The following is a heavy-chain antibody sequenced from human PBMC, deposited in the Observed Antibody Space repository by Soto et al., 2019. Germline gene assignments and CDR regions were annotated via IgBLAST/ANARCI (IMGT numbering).Heavy chain of an antibody. V-gene: IGHV3-30*09. CDR2: LSYDGNNK. CDR3: ARARLDTPALDY. D-gene: IGHD2-2*01. J-gene: IGHJ4*02. Sequence: QVQLVESGGGVDQPGRSLRLSCAASGFTFRSYAMHWVRQAPGKGLELVAVLSYDGNNKYYADSVKGRFAISRDNSRNTLYLQMNSLRAEDTAVYYCARARLDTPALDYWGQGTLVTVSS. CDR1: GFTFRSYA.